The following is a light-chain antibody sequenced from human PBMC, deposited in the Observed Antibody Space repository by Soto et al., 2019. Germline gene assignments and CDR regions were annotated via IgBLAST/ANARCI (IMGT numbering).Light chain of an antibody. CDR3: QQYNNWPPPLT. V-gene: IGKV3-15*01. CDR2: GAS. J-gene: IGKJ4*01. CDR1: QSVSSN. Sequence: EIVMTQSPATLSVSPGERATLSCRASQSVSSNLAWYQQKPGQAPRLLIYGASTRATGIPARFSGSGSGTELTLTIRILQSEDFAVYYCQQYNNWPPPLTFGGGTKVEIK.